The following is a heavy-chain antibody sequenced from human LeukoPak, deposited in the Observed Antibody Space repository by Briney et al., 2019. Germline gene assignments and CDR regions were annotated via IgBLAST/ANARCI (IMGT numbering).Heavy chain of an antibody. D-gene: IGHD3-22*01. CDR1: GGSISSYY. CDR3: ARAGFDSTGYYDY. J-gene: IGHJ4*02. V-gene: IGHV4-59*01. Sequence: PSETLSLTCTVSGGSISSYYWSWIRQPPGKGLEWIGYIYYSGSTNYNPSLKSRVTISVDTSKNQFSLKLSSVTAADTAVYYYARAGFDSTGYYDYWGQGTLVTVSS. CDR2: IYYSGST.